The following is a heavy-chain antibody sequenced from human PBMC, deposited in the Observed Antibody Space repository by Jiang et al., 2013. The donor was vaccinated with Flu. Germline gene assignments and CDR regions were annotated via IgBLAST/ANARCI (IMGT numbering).Heavy chain of an antibody. CDR2: IYYSGST. Sequence: LLKPSETLSLTCTVSGGSISSYYWSWIRQPPGKGLERIGYIYYSGSTNYNPSLKSRVTTSVDTSKNQFSLKLSSVTAADTAVYYCARPTYYYDSSDYYSAFDIWGQGTMVTVSS. CDR3: ARPTYYYDSSDYYSAFDI. D-gene: IGHD3-22*01. J-gene: IGHJ3*02. V-gene: IGHV4-59*08. CDR1: GGSISSYY.